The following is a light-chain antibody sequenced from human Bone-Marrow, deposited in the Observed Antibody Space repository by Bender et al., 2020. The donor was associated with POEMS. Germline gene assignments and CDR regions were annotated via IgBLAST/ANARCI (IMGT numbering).Light chain of an antibody. Sequence: QSALTQPASVSGSPGQAITISCTGISSDVGGYNRVSWYQHLPGTAPKLLIYSSHRRPSEVPDRFSGSRSGTSASLAISGLQSEDEADYYCAVWDDSLNGWVFGGGTKLTVL. V-gene: IGLV1-44*01. CDR1: SSDVGGYNR. CDR2: SSH. CDR3: AVWDDSLNGWV. J-gene: IGLJ3*02.